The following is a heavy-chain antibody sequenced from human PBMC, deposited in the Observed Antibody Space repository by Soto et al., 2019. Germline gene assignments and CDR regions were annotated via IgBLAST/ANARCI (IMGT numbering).Heavy chain of an antibody. CDR1: GFTFSSYG. CDR3: ARDLHTHYYDSSGYLDY. Sequence: PGGSLRLSCAASGFTFSSYGMHWVRQAPGKGLEWVAVIWYDGSNKYYADSVKGRFTISRDNSKNTLYLQMNSLRAEDTAVYYCARDLHTHYYDSSGYLDYWGQGTLVTVSS. J-gene: IGHJ4*02. CDR2: IWYDGSNK. D-gene: IGHD3-22*01. V-gene: IGHV3-33*01.